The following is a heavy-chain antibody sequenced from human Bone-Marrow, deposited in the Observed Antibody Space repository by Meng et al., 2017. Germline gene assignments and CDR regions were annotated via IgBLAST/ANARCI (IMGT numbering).Heavy chain of an antibody. CDR3: ARGGYCSDGSCN. D-gene: IGHD2-15*01. CDR1: GDSISSGGYS. Sequence: QLQLQESGSGPLKPSQTLSLTCAVSGDSISSGGYSWSWIRQPPGKGLEWIGYIYHSGSTSFNPSLKSRVTVSVDTSKNQFSLKLSSVTAADTAVYYCARGGYCSDGSCNWGQGTLVTVSS. V-gene: IGHV4-30-2*01. CDR2: IYHSGST. J-gene: IGHJ4*02.